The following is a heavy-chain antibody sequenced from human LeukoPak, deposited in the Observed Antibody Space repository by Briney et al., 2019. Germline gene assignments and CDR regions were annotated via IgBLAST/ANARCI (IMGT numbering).Heavy chain of an antibody. V-gene: IGHV3-73*01. J-gene: IGHJ4*02. Sequence: PGGSLRLSCAASGFTFSGSAMHWVRQASGNGLEWVGRIRSKANSYATAYAASVKGRFTISRDDSKNTAYLQMNSLKTEDTAVYYCTGGSSPDYWGQGTLVTVSS. D-gene: IGHD6-6*01. CDR1: GFTFSGSA. CDR2: IRSKANSYAT. CDR3: TGGSSPDY.